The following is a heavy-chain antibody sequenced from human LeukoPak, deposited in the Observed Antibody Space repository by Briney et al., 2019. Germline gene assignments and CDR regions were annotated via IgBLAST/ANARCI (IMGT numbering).Heavy chain of an antibody. CDR3: AKRGYDRSGYYGYFDY. CDR2: ISGSGGST. CDR1: GFTFSSYA. V-gene: IGHV3-23*01. D-gene: IGHD3-22*01. Sequence: PGGSLRLSCAASGFTFSSYAMSWVRQAPGKVLEWVSVISGSGGSTYYADSVEGRFTISRDNSKNTLYLQMNSLRAEDTAVYYCAKRGYDRSGYYGYFDYWAQGTLVTVSS. J-gene: IGHJ4*02.